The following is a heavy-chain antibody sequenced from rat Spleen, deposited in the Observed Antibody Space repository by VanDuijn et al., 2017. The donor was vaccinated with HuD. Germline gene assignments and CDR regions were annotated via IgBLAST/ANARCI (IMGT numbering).Heavy chain of an antibody. CDR3: ARMGWGYLGYFDY. J-gene: IGHJ2*01. D-gene: IGHD2-7*01. V-gene: IGHV5-29*01. Sequence: EVQLVESDGGLVQPGRSLKLSCAASGFTFSDYYMAWIRQAPSKGLDWVATISYDGINTYYRDSVKGRFTISRDNAKSTLYLQMDSLRSEDTATYYCARMGWGYLGYFDYWGQGVMVTVSS. CDR2: ISYDGINT. CDR1: GFTFSDYY.